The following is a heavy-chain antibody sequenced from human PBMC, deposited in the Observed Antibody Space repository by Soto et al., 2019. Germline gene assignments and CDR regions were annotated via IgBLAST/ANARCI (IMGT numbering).Heavy chain of an antibody. CDR3: AREKYSSSSTYYYYYYMDV. CDR1: GFTFSDYY. Sequence: GGSLRLSCAASGFTFSDYYMSWIRQAPGKGLEWVSYISSSGSTIYYADSVKGRFTISRDNAKNSLYLQMNSLRAEDTAVYYCAREKYSSSSTYYYYYYMDVWGKGTTVTVSS. D-gene: IGHD6-6*01. CDR2: ISSSGSTI. V-gene: IGHV3-11*01. J-gene: IGHJ6*03.